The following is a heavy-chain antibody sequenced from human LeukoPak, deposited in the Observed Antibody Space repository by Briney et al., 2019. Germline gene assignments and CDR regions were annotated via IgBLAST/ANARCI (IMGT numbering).Heavy chain of an antibody. D-gene: IGHD1-26*01. J-gene: IGHJ4*01. CDR2: IYYSGST. Sequence: SETLSLTCTVSGGSISSSSYYWGWIRQPPGKGLEWIGSIYYSGSTNYNPSLKSRVTISVDTSKNQFSLNLNSVTAADTAVYFCARDKWELFYFDCWGHGILVTVSS. CDR1: GGSISSSSYY. CDR3: ARDKWELFYFDC. V-gene: IGHV4-39*07.